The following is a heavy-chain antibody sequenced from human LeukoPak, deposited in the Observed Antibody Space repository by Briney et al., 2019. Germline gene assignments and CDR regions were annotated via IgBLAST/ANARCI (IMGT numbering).Heavy chain of an antibody. Sequence: GGSLRLYCAASGFTFSGYNMNWVRQAPGKGLEWVAFISTSGNTIYYADSVKGRFTISRDTAKSSLYLQMNSLRDKDTAVYYCARDQYDTWSRRGNFDSWGQGTLVIVSS. CDR2: ISTSGNTI. CDR1: GFTFSGYN. D-gene: IGHD3-3*01. V-gene: IGHV3-48*02. CDR3: ARDQYDTWSRRGNFDS. J-gene: IGHJ4*02.